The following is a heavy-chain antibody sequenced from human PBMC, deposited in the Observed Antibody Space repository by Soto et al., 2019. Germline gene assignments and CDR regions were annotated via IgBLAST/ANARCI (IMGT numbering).Heavy chain of an antibody. J-gene: IGHJ6*02. Sequence: GASVKVSCKASGYSFNSYDINWVRQAPGQGLEWMGWMNPNSGNTGSAQKFQGRVIMTRNTSISTAYLELSSLRSEDTAVYYCARGAHRYCSSTSCYDWDYYYYGMDVWGQGTTVTVSS. CDR3: ARGAHRYCSSTSCYDWDYYYYGMDV. CDR1: GYSFNSYD. CDR2: MNPNSGNT. D-gene: IGHD2-2*01. V-gene: IGHV1-8*01.